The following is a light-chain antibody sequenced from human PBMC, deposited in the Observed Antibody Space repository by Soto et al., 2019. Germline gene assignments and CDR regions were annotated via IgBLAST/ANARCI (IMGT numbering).Light chain of an antibody. Sequence: QSVLTQPPSVSAAPGQKVTTSCSGSTSNIGNNYVSWFQQLPGTAPKLIIYQSNRRPSGIPDRFSGSKSGTSATLGITGLQTGDEADYYCGSGDHSVSGFVFGTGTKVTVL. CDR1: TSNIGNNY. CDR2: QSN. V-gene: IGLV1-51*02. J-gene: IGLJ1*01. CDR3: GSGDHSVSGFV.